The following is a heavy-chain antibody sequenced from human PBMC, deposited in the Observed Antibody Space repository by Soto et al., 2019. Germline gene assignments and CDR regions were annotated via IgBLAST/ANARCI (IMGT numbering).Heavy chain of an antibody. CDR1: GGTFSSYA. D-gene: IGHD6-19*01. V-gene: IGHV1-69*13. CDR2: IIPIFGTA. J-gene: IGHJ4*02. CDR3: ARRIAVAGSGAHFDY. Sequence: WASVKVSCKASGGTFSSYAISWVRQAPGQGLEWMGGIIPIFGTANYAQKFQGRVTITADESTSTAYMELSSLRSEDTAVYYCARRIAVAGSGAHFDYWGQGTLVTVSS.